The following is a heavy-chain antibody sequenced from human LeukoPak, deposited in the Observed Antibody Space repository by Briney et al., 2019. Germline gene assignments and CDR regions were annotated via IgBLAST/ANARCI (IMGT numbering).Heavy chain of an antibody. CDR2: IYYSGST. J-gene: IGHJ4*02. CDR3: ARHASVDGNWPRPLDY. Sequence: SETLSLTCTVSGGSISSSNYYWGWIRQPPGKGLEWIGNIYYSGSTYYKPSLKTRVTISVDTSKNQCSLNLTSVTAADTAVYYCARHASVDGNWPRPLDYWGQGSLVTVSS. V-gene: IGHV4-39*01. D-gene: IGHD6-19*01. CDR1: GGSISSSNYY.